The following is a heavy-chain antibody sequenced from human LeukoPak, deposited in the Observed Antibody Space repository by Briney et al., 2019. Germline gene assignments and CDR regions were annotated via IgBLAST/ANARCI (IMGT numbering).Heavy chain of an antibody. Sequence: GGSLRLSCAASGFTFSSYGMHWVRQAPGKGLEWGEFIQYDGSNKLYGDSVKGRFTISRDNSKNTLYLQMNSLRPEDTAVYYCAKDVVGQQWLENYWGQGTLVTVSS. CDR1: GFTFSSYG. CDR3: AKDVVGQQWLENY. D-gene: IGHD6-19*01. CDR2: IQYDGSNK. J-gene: IGHJ4*02. V-gene: IGHV3-30*02.